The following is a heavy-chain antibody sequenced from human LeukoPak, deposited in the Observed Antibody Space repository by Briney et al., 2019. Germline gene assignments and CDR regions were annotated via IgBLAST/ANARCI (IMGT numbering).Heavy chain of an antibody. J-gene: IGHJ4*02. Sequence: ASQTLSLTCAISGDSVSSNSAAWNWIRQSPSRGLEWLGRTYYRSKWYNDYAVSVKSRITINPDTSKNQFSLQLNSVTPKDTAVYYCAREFISWELPYYFDYWGQGTLVTVSS. D-gene: IGHD1-26*01. V-gene: IGHV6-1*01. CDR1: GDSVSSNSAA. CDR2: TYYRSKWYN. CDR3: AREFISWELPYYFDY.